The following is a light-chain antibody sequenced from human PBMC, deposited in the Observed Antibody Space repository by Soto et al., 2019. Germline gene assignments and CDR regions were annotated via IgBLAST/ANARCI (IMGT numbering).Light chain of an antibody. J-gene: IGKJ1*01. Sequence: DIQMTQSPSSLSASVGARVTITCRASQSISSYLNWYQQKPGKAPKLLIYAASSLQSGVPSRFSGSGSGTDFTLTISSLQPEDFAVYYCQQYNNWPSWTLGQGTKVDIK. CDR3: QQYNNWPSWT. CDR1: QSISSY. CDR2: AAS. V-gene: IGKV1-39*01.